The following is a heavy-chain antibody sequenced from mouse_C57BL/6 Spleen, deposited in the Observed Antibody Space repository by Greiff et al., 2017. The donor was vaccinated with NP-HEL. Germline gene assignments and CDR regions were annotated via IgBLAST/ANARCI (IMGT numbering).Heavy chain of an antibody. CDR1: GEGGTGDG. CDR3: ARGIMGAY. Sequence: QVQLKQPGAELVREGKEVKGEGKVGGEGGTGDGREGGEGGSIQGLEWIGNIDPSDSETHYNQKFKDKATLTVDKSSSTAYMQLSSLTSEDSAVYYCARGIMGAYWGQGTLVTVSA. V-gene: IGHV1-52*01. CDR2: IDPSDSET. J-gene: IGHJ3*01.